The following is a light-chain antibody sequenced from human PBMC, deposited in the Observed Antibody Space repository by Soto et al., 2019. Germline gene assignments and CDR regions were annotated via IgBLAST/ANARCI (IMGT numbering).Light chain of an antibody. CDR2: FGS. V-gene: IGKV1-12*01. CDR1: QDIGNL. J-gene: IGKJ4*01. Sequence: DIQMTQSPSSVSASVGDRVTLTCRASQDIGNLLAWYQQKPGKAPKLLIYFGSNLQTGVPSRFSVSGSGTDFTLTISSLQPEDLATYYCQQADSFPLTFGRGTRVEIK. CDR3: QQADSFPLT.